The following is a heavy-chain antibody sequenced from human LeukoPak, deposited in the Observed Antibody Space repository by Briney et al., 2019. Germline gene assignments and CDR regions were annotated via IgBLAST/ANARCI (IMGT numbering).Heavy chain of an antibody. CDR3: ARNKGSSWIDY. J-gene: IGHJ4*02. Sequence: PDTLSLTCAVSGYSISSSNWWGWIRQPPGKGLEWIGYIYYSGSTYYNPSLKSRVTMSVDTSKNQFSLKLSSVTAVDTAVYYCARNKGSSWIDYWGQGTLVTVSS. CDR2: IYYSGST. CDR1: GYSISSSNW. V-gene: IGHV4-28*01. D-gene: IGHD6-13*01.